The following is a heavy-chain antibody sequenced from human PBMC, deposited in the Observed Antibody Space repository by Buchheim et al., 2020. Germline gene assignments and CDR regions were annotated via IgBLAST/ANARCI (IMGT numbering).Heavy chain of an antibody. CDR2: IKQDGSEK. J-gene: IGHJ5*02. CDR3: ARLQYGDYIWGSYPSNWFDP. CDR1: GFTFSSYW. Sequence: EVQLVESGGGLVQPGGSLRLSCAASGFTFSSYWMSWVRQAPGKGLEWVANIKQDGSEKYYVDSVKGRFTISRDNAKNSLYQQMNSLRAEDTAVYYCARLQYGDYIWGSYPSNWFDPWGQGTL. D-gene: IGHD3-16*01. V-gene: IGHV3-7*01.